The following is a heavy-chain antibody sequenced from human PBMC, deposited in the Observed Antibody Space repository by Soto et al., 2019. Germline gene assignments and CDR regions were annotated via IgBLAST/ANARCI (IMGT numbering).Heavy chain of an antibody. CDR1: GGSISSYY. Sequence: QVQLQESGPGLVKPSETLSLTCTVSGGSISSYYWSWIRKPPGKGLEWLGYIYYSGSTNYNPSLTSPVTISVDTSNNQFSLNLSSVTAADTAVYYCARRYGSAFDIWGQGTIVTVSS. CDR3: ARRYGSAFDI. J-gene: IGHJ3*02. V-gene: IGHV4-59*01. CDR2: IYYSGST. D-gene: IGHD3-10*01.